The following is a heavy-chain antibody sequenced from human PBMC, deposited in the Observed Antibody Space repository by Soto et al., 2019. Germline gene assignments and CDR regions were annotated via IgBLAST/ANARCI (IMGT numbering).Heavy chain of an antibody. V-gene: IGHV3-74*01. Sequence: EVQLVESGGGLVQPGGSLRLSCAASGFTFSTYWMHWLRQVPGKGLMWVSRIRTDGSTTDYAESVKGRFTVSRDNAKTTLYLQMNSLIADDTAVYYCATNIDGVDYWGQGTLVTVSS. J-gene: IGHJ4*02. CDR3: ATNIDGVDY. CDR2: IRTDGSTT. CDR1: GFTFSTYW.